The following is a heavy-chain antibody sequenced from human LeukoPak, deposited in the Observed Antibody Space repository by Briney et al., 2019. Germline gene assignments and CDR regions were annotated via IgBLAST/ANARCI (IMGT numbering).Heavy chain of an antibody. V-gene: IGHV3-7*01. D-gene: IGHD2-2*01. J-gene: IGHJ4*02. CDR3: ARDEGGIEVVPAGLAIDY. Sequence: PGGSLRLSCAASGFTFSSYWMSWVRQAPGKGLEWVANIKQDGSEKYYVDSVKGRFTISRDNAKNSLYLQMSSLRAEDTAVYYCARDEGGIEVVPAGLAIDYWGQGTLVTVSS. CDR1: GFTFSSYW. CDR2: IKQDGSEK.